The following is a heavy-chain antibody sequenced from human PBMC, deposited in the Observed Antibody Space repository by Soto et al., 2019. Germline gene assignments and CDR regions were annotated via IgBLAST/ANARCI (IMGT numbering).Heavy chain of an antibody. D-gene: IGHD1-1*01. V-gene: IGHV3-33*08. CDR1: GLTFSSYG. CDR2: IWYDGSDK. J-gene: IGHJ4*02. Sequence: GGSLRLSCAASGLTFSSYGMHWVRQAPGKGLEWVAVIWYDGSDKYYADSVKGRFTISGDNSKNTLYLQMNSLRAEDTAVYYCALSWYSYYFDLWGQGTLVTVSS. CDR3: ALSWYSYYFDL.